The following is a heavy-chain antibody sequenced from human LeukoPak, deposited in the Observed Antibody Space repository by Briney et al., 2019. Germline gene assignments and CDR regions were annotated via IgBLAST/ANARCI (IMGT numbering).Heavy chain of an antibody. CDR3: AKDGGSSYYVDY. J-gene: IGHJ4*02. CDR1: GFTFSSYA. V-gene: IGHV3-23*01. Sequence: GGSLRLSCAASGFTFSSYAMSWVRQAPGKGLEWVSAISGSGGSTYYADSVKGRFTISRDNSKNTPYLQMNSLRAEDTAVYYCAKDGGSSYYVDYWCQGTLVTISS. D-gene: IGHD1-26*01. CDR2: ISGSGGST.